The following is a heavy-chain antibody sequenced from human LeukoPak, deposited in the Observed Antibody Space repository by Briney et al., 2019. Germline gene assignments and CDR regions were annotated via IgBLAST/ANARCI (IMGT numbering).Heavy chain of an antibody. CDR2: IRYDGSGK. V-gene: IGHV3-30*02. CDR3: ARDEGGYSSSWYRIDY. J-gene: IGHJ4*02. D-gene: IGHD6-13*01. CDR1: GFTFSSYD. Sequence: GGSLRLSCAASGFTFSSYDMHWVRQAPGRGLEWVAFIRYDGSGKYYADSVKGRFTISRDNSKNTLYLQMNSLRSEDTAVYYCARDEGGYSSSWYRIDYWGQGTLVTVSS.